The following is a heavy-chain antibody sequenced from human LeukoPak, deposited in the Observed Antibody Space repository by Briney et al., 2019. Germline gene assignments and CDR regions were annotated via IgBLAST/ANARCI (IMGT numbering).Heavy chain of an antibody. CDR1: GGSISSYY. D-gene: IGHD3-16*01. V-gene: IGHV4-59*01. CDR2: IYYSGST. Sequence: SETLSLTCTVSGGSISSYYWSWIRQPPGKGLEWIGYIYYSGSTNYNPSLKSRVTISVDTSKNQFSLKLSSVTAADTAVYYCARDGGGDRYYYYGMDVWGQGTTVTVSS. CDR3: ARDGGGDRYYYYGMDV. J-gene: IGHJ6*02.